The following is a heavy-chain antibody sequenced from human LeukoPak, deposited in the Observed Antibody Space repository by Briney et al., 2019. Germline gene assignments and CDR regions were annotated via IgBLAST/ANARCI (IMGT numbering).Heavy chain of an antibody. Sequence: GGSLRLSCAASGSAFDSYAMYWVRQAPGQGLEWVSGISGSGGSTFYADSVRGRFTVSRDYSKNTLHLQMNNLRSEDTAVYFCAKRPSGSGSYGGEAFDIWGQGTMVTVSS. CDR3: AKRPSGSGSYGGEAFDI. V-gene: IGHV3-23*01. D-gene: IGHD3-10*01. CDR1: GSAFDSYA. CDR2: ISGSGGST. J-gene: IGHJ3*02.